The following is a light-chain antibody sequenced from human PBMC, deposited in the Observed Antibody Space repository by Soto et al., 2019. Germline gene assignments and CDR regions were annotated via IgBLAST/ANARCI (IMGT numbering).Light chain of an antibody. CDR1: QSISSW. J-gene: IGKJ2*01. Sequence: DIQMTQSPSTLSASVGDRVTITCRASQSISSWLAWYLQKPGKAPKLLIYKASSLQSGVPSRFSGSGSGTEFTLTISSLQPDDFATYYCLQYNSYSGTFGQGTKLEIK. V-gene: IGKV1-5*03. CDR3: LQYNSYSGT. CDR2: KAS.